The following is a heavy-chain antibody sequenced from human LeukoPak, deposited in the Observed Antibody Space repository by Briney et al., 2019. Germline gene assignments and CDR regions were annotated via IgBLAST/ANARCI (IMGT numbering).Heavy chain of an antibody. D-gene: IGHD2-15*01. J-gene: IGHJ4*02. Sequence: SETLSLTCTVSGGSISSGDYYWSWIRQPPGKGLEWIGYIYYSGSTYYNPSLKSRVTISVDTSKNQFSLKLSSVTAADTAVYYCASGVRVVDIDYWGQGTLVTVSS. CDR2: IYYSGST. CDR1: GGSISSGDYY. CDR3: ASGVRVVDIDY. V-gene: IGHV4-30-4*08.